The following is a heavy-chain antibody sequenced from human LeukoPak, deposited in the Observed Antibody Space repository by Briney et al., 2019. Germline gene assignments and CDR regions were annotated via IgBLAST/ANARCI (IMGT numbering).Heavy chain of an antibody. CDR1: GYTFTRYD. CDR2: MNSNSGYT. Sequence: GASVKVSCKASGYTFTRYDINWVRQATGQGLEWMGWMNSNSGYTGYAQKFQGRVTMARNTSISTAYMELSSLRSEDTAVYYCVSAAGHLFDYWGQGSLVTVSS. V-gene: IGHV1-8*01. D-gene: IGHD6-13*01. J-gene: IGHJ4*02. CDR3: VSAAGHLFDY.